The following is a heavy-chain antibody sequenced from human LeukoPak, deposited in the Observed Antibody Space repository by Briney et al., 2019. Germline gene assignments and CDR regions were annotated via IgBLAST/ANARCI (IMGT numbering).Heavy chain of an antibody. V-gene: IGHV4-61*08. CDR3: ARGQEDDAFDI. J-gene: IGHJ3*02. CDR1: GGSISSGGYY. Sequence: SETLSLTCTVSGGSISSGGYYWSWIRQPPGKGLEWIGYIYYSGSTNYNPSLKSRVTISVDTSKNQFSLKLSSVTAADTAVYYCARGQEDDAFDIWGQGTMVTVSS. CDR2: IYYSGST.